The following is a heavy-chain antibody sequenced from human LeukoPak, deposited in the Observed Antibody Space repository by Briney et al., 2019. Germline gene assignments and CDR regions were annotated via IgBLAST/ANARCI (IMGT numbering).Heavy chain of an antibody. D-gene: IGHD3-3*01. Sequence: PSETLSLTCAVYGGSFSGYYWSWIRQPPGKGLEWIGEINHSGSTNYNPSLKSRVTISVDTSKNQFSLKLSSVTAADTAMYYCARPSIYDSTLYFDYWGLGTLVTVSS. V-gene: IGHV4-34*01. CDR1: GGSFSGYY. J-gene: IGHJ4*02. CDR2: INHSGST. CDR3: ARPSIYDSTLYFDY.